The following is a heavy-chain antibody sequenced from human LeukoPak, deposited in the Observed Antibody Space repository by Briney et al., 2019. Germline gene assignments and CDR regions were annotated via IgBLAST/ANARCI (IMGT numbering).Heavy chain of an antibody. CDR2: MNPNSGNT. J-gene: IGHJ5*02. CDR1: GYTFTSYD. Sequence: GASVTVSCKASGYTFTSYDINWVRQATGQGLEWMGWMNPNSGNTGYAQKFQGRVTMTRNTSISTAYMELSSLRSEDTAVYYCARLRRVGAIRFDPWGQGTLVTVSS. D-gene: IGHD1-26*01. CDR3: ARLRRVGAIRFDP. V-gene: IGHV1-8*01.